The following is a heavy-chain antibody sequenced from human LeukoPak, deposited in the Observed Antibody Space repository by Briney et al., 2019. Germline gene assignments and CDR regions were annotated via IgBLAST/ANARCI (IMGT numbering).Heavy chain of an antibody. CDR2: IYSGGST. V-gene: IGHV3-23*03. Sequence: GGSLRLSCAASGFTFSSYSMNWVRQAPGKGLEWVSVIYSGGSTYYADSVKGRFTISRDNSKNTLYLQMNSLRAEDTAVYYCAKDPPPPMVTTPYWGQGTLVTVSS. J-gene: IGHJ4*02. D-gene: IGHD4-17*01. CDR1: GFTFSSYS. CDR3: AKDPPPPMVTTPY.